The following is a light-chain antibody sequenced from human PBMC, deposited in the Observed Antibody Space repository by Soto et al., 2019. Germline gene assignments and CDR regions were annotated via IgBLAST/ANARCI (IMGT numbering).Light chain of an antibody. V-gene: IGLV4-69*01. CDR3: QTWGTGIWV. CDR1: SGHSSYA. CDR2: LNSDGSH. Sequence: QLVLTRSPSASASLGASVKLTCTLSSGHSSYAIAWPQQQPEKGPRYLMKLNSDGSHSEGDGIPDRFSGSSSGASRYLTISRLQDEDEADYYCQTWGTGIWVFGGGTKLTVL. J-gene: IGLJ3*02.